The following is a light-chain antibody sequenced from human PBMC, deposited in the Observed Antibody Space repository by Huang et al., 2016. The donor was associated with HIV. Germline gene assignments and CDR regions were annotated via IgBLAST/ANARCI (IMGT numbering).Light chain of an antibody. V-gene: IGKV4-1*01. J-gene: IGKJ2*01. CDR1: QSVLDSSNNKNY. CDR2: WAS. Sequence: DIVMTQSPDSLALSLGERATINCKSSQSVLDSSNNKNYLAWYQQKPGQPPKLLIYWASTRESGVPERFSGSGSGTDVTLTIRSLQAEDVAFYYCQQYYSVPYTFGQGTKLEIK. CDR3: QQYYSVPYT.